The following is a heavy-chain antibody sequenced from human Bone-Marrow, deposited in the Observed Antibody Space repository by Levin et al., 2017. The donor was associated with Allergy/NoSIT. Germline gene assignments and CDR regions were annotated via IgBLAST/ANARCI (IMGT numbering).Heavy chain of an antibody. Sequence: GGSLRLSCAASGFPFSTYAMTWVRQAPGKGMEWVSSISGRGSGTYYADSMKGRFSISRDNSKNTVYLQMNSLRAEDTALYYCAKSSALDSGPHGSVGDPFEMWGQGTMVTVSS. D-gene: IGHD1-26*01. CDR2: ISGRGSGT. J-gene: IGHJ3*02. V-gene: IGHV3-23*01. CDR1: GFPFSTYA. CDR3: AKSSALDSGPHGSVGDPFEM.